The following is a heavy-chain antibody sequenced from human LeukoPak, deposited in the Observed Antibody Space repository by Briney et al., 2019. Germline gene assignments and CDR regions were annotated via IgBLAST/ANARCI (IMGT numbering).Heavy chain of an antibody. CDR3: ARSGDYDSSGYAGSFDI. V-gene: IGHV1-8*01. Sequence: ASVTVSCKASGYTFTSYDINWVRQATGQGLEWMGWMNPNSGNTGYAQKFQGRVTMTRNTSISTAYMELSSLRSEDTAVYYCARSGDYDSSGYAGSFDIWGQGTMVTVSS. CDR1: GYTFTSYD. D-gene: IGHD3-22*01. J-gene: IGHJ3*02. CDR2: MNPNSGNT.